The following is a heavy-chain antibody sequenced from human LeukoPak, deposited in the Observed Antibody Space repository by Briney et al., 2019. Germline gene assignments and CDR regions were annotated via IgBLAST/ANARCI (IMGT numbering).Heavy chain of an antibody. CDR1: GFTFSSYA. J-gene: IGHJ4*02. CDR3: ARASSGWYGY. Sequence: PGGSLRLSCVVSGFTFSSYAMHWVRQAPGKGLEYVPAISSNGGSTYYANSVKGRFTISRDNSKNTLYLQMGSLRVEDMAVYYCARASSGWYGYWGQGTLVTVSS. CDR2: ISSNGGST. D-gene: IGHD6-19*01. V-gene: IGHV3-64*01.